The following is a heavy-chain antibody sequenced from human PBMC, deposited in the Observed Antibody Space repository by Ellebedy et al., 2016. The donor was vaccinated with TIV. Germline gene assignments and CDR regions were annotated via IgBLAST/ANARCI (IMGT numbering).Heavy chain of an antibody. CDR2: IRSKAYGGTT. V-gene: IGHV3-72*01. CDR1: GFTFSDHY. Sequence: PGGSLRLSCAVSGFTFSDHYMNWVRQAPGKGLEWVGFIRSKAYGGTTEYAASVRGRFTISRDDSKNSLYLQMNSLKTEDTAVYYCARERNYYVDLWGRGTLVTVSA. CDR3: ARERNYYVDL. J-gene: IGHJ2*01. D-gene: IGHD1-7*01.